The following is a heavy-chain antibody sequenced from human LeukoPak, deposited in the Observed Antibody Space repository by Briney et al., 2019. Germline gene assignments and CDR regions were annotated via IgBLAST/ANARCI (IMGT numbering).Heavy chain of an antibody. J-gene: IGHJ4*02. D-gene: IGHD6-19*01. CDR1: GFTFSSYN. V-gene: IGHV3-48*02. Sequence: GRSLRLSCAASGFTFSSYNMNWVRQAPGKGLEWVSYISSSSSTIYYADSVKGRFTISRDNARNSLFLQMNSLRDEDTAVYYCARDLWVAVAGAFDYWGQGTLVTVSS. CDR2: ISSSSSTI. CDR3: ARDLWVAVAGAFDY.